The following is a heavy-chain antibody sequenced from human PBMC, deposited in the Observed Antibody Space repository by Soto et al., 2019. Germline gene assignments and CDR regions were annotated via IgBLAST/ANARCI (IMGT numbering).Heavy chain of an antibody. D-gene: IGHD7-27*01. CDR3: ARATVEHQNWGLGQ. Sequence: SETLSLTCTVSGGSISRYYWSWIRQPPGKGLEWIGYVYFSGSTHYNRSLKSRVRLAADMSKNESALKMTSMTGADTAIYYCARATVEHQNWGLGQWGEGTLVTV. CDR1: GGSISRYY. J-gene: IGHJ4*02. V-gene: IGHV4-59*01. CDR2: VYFSGST.